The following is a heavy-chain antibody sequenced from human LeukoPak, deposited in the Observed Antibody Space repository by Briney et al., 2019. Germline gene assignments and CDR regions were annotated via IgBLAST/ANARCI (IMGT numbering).Heavy chain of an antibody. D-gene: IGHD3-22*01. CDR2: IYYSGST. CDR1: GGSISSSSYY. J-gene: IGHJ3*02. CDR3: ARRYYYDSTNAFDI. V-gene: IGHV4-39*01. Sequence: NPSETLSLTCTVSGGSISSSSYYWGWIRQPPGKGLEWIGSIYYSGSTYYNPSLKSRVTISVDTSKNQFSLKLSSVTAADTAVYYCARRYYYDSTNAFDIWGQGTMVTVSS.